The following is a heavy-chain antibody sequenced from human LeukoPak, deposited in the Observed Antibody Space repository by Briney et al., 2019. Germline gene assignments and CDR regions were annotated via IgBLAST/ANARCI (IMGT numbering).Heavy chain of an antibody. D-gene: IGHD3-10*01. CDR2: ISGSGGST. CDR1: GFTFSSYA. CDR3: AKAYYGSGSYSLDAFDI. J-gene: IGHJ3*02. V-gene: IGHV3-23*01. Sequence: GGSLRLSCAASGFTFSSYAMRWVRQAPGKGLEWVSAISGSGGSTYYADSVKGRFTISRDNSKNTLYLQMNSLRAEDTAVYYCAKAYYGSGSYSLDAFDIWGQGTMVTVSS.